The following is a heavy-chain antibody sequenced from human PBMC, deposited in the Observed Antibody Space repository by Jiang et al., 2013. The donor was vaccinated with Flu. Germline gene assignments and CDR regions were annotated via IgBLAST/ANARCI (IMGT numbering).Heavy chain of an antibody. V-gene: IGHV3-33*01. CDR1: SYG. CDR3: AMGAGYDYGGLDY. CDR2: YGMNGSNK. D-gene: IGHD5-12*01. J-gene: IGHJ4*02. Sequence: SYGMHWVARLQARGWSGWQLYGMNGSNKYYADSVKGRFTISRDNSKNTLYLQMNSLRAEDTAVYYCAMGAGYDYGGLDYWGQGTLVTVSS.